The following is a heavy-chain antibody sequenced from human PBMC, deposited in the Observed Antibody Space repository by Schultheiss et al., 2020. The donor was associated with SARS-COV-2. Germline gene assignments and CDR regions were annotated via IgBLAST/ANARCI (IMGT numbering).Heavy chain of an antibody. V-gene: IGHV3-23*01. Sequence: WIRQSPGKGLEWVSSISGSGGDTRYADSVKGRFTISRDNSKNTLYLQMNSLRVEDTAVYYCAKDFYGSPNFFDYWGQGTLVTVSS. CDR2: ISGSGGDT. D-gene: IGHD1-26*01. J-gene: IGHJ4*02. CDR3: AKDFYGSPNFFDY.